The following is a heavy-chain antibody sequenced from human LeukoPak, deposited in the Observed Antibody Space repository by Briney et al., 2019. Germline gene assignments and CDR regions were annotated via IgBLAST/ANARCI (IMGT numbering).Heavy chain of an antibody. CDR1: GGSISSGGYY. Sequence: PSQTLSLTCTVSGGSISSGGYYWSWVRQHPGKGLEWIGYIYYSGSTYYNPSLKSRVTISVDTSKNQFSLKLSSVTAADTAVYYCARIRARTIFGVVISHYMDVWGKGTTVTVSS. CDR2: IYYSGST. CDR3: ARIRARTIFGVVISHYMDV. D-gene: IGHD3-3*01. J-gene: IGHJ6*03. V-gene: IGHV4-31*03.